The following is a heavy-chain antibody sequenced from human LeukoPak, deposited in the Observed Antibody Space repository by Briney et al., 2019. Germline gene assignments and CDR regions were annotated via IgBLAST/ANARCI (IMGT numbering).Heavy chain of an antibody. J-gene: IGHJ5*02. Sequence: QPGGSVRLSCTASGFTFSSYGIHWVRQAPGKGLEWVAVISYHGSIKYYADSVKGRFTISRDNSKNTLYLQMNSLRAEDTAVYYCARGLFSSGPWGQGTLVTVSS. V-gene: IGHV3-30*03. CDR2: ISYHGSIK. CDR3: ARGLFSSGP. D-gene: IGHD6-19*01. CDR1: GFTFSSYG.